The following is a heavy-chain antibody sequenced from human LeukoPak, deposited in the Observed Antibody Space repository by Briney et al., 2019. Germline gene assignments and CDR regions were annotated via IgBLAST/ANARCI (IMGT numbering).Heavy chain of an antibody. V-gene: IGHV4-31*03. D-gene: IGHD2-2*01. J-gene: IGHJ6*02. CDR2: IYYSGST. Sequence: SQTLSLTCTVSGGSISSGGYYWSWLRQHPGKGLEWIGYIYYSGSTYYNPSLKSRVTISVDTSKNQFSLKLSSVTAADTAVYYCARDVSRAYYYYGMDVWGQGTTVTVSS. CDR3: ARDVSRAYYYYGMDV. CDR1: GGSISSGGYY.